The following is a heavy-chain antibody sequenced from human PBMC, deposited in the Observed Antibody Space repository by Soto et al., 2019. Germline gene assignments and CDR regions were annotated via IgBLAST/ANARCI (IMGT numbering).Heavy chain of an antibody. CDR1: GFTFSSYD. CDR3: AREPPAWRYSSSSLVESGVYDYYGMDV. J-gene: IGHJ6*02. CDR2: ISSSGSTI. D-gene: IGHD6-6*01. V-gene: IGHV3-48*03. Sequence: EVQLVESGGGLVQPGGSLRLSCAASGFTFSSYDMNWVRQAPGTGLEWVSYISSSGSTISYADSVKGRFTISRDNAKNSLYLQMNSLRAEDTAVYYCAREPPAWRYSSSSLVESGVYDYYGMDVWGQGTTVTFSS.